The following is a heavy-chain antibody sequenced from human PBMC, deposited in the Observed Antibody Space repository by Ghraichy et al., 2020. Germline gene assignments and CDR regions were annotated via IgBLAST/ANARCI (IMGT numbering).Heavy chain of an antibody. D-gene: IGHD4-23*01. J-gene: IGHJ5*02. CDR2: IYYDGNT. Sequence: LSLTCSVSGGSVSNTNYYWGWIRHSSRKGLEWIGSIYYDGNTYNNPSLKSRVTLSVDTSKNQFSLKLTSVTASDTAIYYCARHDYSGSYSHWFDPWGQGTLVTVSS. V-gene: IGHV4-39*01. CDR1: GGSVSNTNYY. CDR3: ARHDYSGSYSHWFDP.